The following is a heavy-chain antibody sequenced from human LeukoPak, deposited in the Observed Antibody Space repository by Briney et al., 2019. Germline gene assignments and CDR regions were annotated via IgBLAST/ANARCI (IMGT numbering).Heavy chain of an antibody. D-gene: IGHD6-19*01. CDR3: ARETILAVAGDF. J-gene: IGHJ4*02. CDR2: VSSTSITM. V-gene: IGHV3-48*01. Sequence: GGSLRLSCAASGFTFNRNNMNWVRQAPGKGLEWVSYVSSTSITMYYADSVKGRFTISRDNAKNSLYLQMNSLRADDTAVYYCARETILAVAGDFWGQGTLVTVSS. CDR1: GFTFNRNN.